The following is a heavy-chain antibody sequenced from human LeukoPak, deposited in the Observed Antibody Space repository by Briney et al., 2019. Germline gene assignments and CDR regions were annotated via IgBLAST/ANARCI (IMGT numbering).Heavy chain of an antibody. D-gene: IGHD2-8*01. Sequence: GGSLRLSCAASGFIFSSYGMHWVRQAPGKGLEWVAFIRYDGSNKYYADSVKGRFTISRDNSKNTLYLQMNSLRAEDTAVYYCVRDCTNGVCYIGRAFDIWGQGTMVTVSS. V-gene: IGHV3-30*02. CDR3: VRDCTNGVCYIGRAFDI. CDR1: GFIFSSYG. J-gene: IGHJ3*02. CDR2: IRYDGSNK.